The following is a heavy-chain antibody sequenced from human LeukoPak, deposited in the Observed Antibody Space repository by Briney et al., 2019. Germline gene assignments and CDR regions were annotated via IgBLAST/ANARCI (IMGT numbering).Heavy chain of an antibody. CDR1: GFTFSSYE. D-gene: IGHD3-22*01. Sequence: PGGSLRLSCAASGFTFSSYEMNWVRQAPGKGLEWVSYISSSGSTIYYADSVKGRFTISRDNSKNTLYLQMNSLRAEDTAVYYCAREYRYDSGSWDAFDIWGQGTMVTVSS. CDR3: AREYRYDSGSWDAFDI. J-gene: IGHJ3*02. V-gene: IGHV3-48*03. CDR2: ISSSGSTI.